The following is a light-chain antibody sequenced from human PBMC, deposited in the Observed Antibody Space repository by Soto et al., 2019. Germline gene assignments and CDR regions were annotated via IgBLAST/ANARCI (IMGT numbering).Light chain of an antibody. V-gene: IGKV3-15*01. J-gene: IGKJ1*01. CDR1: QSISSS. Sequence: EIVMRQSPASLSVSPGERATLSCRVSQSISSSYLSWYQQRPGQAPRLLIYDASTRATGIPARFSGSGSGTEFTLTISSLQSEDFAFYYCQQFHYWWTFGQGTKVDIK. CDR2: DAS. CDR3: QQFHYWWT.